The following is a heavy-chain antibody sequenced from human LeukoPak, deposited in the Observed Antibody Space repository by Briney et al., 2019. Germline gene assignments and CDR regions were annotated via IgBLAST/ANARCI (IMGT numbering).Heavy chain of an antibody. CDR2: IRSKAYGGTT. Sequence: GGSLRLSCTASGFTFGDYAMSWFHQAPGKGLEWVGFIRSKAYGGTTEYAASVKGRFTISRDDSKSIAYLQMNSLKTEDTAVYYCTRALGSGYLPYYFDYWGQGTLVTVSS. CDR3: TRALGSGYLPYYFDY. D-gene: IGHD5-12*01. J-gene: IGHJ4*02. CDR1: GFTFGDYA. V-gene: IGHV3-49*03.